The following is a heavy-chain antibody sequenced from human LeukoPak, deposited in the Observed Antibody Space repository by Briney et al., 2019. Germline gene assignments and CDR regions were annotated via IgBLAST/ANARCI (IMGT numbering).Heavy chain of an antibody. D-gene: IGHD2-2*01. V-gene: IGHV4-34*01. CDR1: GGSFSGYY. CDR3: ARHSFDCSSTSCYPYYYYGMDV. CDR2: INHSGST. Sequence: SETLSLTCPVYGGSFSGYYWSWIRQPPGKGREWIGEINHSGSTNYNPSLKSRVTISVDTSKNQFSLKLSSVTAADTAVYYCARHSFDCSSTSCYPYYYYGMDVWGQGTTVTVSS. J-gene: IGHJ6*02.